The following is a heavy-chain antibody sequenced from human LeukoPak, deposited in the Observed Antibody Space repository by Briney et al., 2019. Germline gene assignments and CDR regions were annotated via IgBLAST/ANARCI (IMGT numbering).Heavy chain of an antibody. CDR2: IIPILGIA. D-gene: IGHD2-2*01. CDR3: ARGLIVVVPAANLYYYCGMDV. Sequence: ASVKVSCKASGGTFSSYAISWVRQAPGQGLEWMGRIIPILGIANYAQKFQGRVTITADKSTSTAYMELSSLRSEDTAVYYCARGLIVVVPAANLYYYCGMDVWGQGTTVTVSS. J-gene: IGHJ6*02. CDR1: GGTFSSYA. V-gene: IGHV1-69*04.